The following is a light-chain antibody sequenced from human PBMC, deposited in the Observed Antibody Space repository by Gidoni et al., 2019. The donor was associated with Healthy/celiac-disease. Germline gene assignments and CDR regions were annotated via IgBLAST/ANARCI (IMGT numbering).Light chain of an antibody. J-gene: IGKJ2*01. V-gene: IGKV3-11*01. CDR2: DAS. CDR1: QSVSSY. CDR3: QQRSNWYT. Sequence: DIVFTQSPATLSLSPGESATLSCRASQSVSSYLAWYQQKPGQAPRLLIYDASNRATGIPARFSGSGSGTDFTLTISSLEPEDFAVYYCQQRSNWYTFGQGTKLEIK.